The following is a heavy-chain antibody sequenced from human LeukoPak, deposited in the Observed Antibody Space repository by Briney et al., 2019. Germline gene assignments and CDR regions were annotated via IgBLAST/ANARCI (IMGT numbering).Heavy chain of an antibody. V-gene: IGHV3-30-3*01. CDR3: ARDPASIYYFDY. CDR2: ISYDGSNK. D-gene: IGHD3-9*01. CDR1: GFTFSSYA. Sequence: PGGSLRLSCAASGFTFSSYAMHWVRQAPGKGLEWVAVISYDGSNKYYADSVKGRFTISRDNSKNTLYLQMNSLRAEDTAVYYCARDPASIYYFDYWGQGTLVTVSS. J-gene: IGHJ4*02.